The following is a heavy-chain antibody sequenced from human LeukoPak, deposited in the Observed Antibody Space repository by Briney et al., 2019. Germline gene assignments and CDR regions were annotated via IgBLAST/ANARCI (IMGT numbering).Heavy chain of an antibody. Sequence: PGGSLRLSCAASGFTFSSYWMHWVRQAPGKGLGWVSRINSDGSSASYADSVKGRFTISRDNAKNTLYLQMNSLRAEDTAVYYCAKAGSLSDDIYCSGGACYPGDPFDIWGQGTMVTVSS. J-gene: IGHJ3*02. CDR3: AKAGSLSDDIYCSGGACYPGDPFDI. CDR2: INSDGSSA. D-gene: IGHD2-15*01. CDR1: GFTFSSYW. V-gene: IGHV3-74*01.